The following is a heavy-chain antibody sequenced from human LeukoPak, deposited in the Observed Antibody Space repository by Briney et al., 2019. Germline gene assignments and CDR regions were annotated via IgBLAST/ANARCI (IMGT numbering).Heavy chain of an antibody. CDR2: IYYSGST. D-gene: IGHD3-10*01. Sequence: SETLSLTCTVSGGSLRSSHHYWGWIRQPPGKGLEWIGYIYYSGSTNYNPSLKSRVTISVDTSKNQSSLRLSSVTAADTAVYYCARVSLSSGVPFDYWGQGTLVTVSS. CDR3: ARVSLSSGVPFDY. J-gene: IGHJ4*02. V-gene: IGHV4-61*01. CDR1: GGSLRSSHHY.